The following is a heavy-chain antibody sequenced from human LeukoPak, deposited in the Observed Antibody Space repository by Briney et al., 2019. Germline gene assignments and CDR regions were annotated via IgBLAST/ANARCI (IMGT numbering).Heavy chain of an antibody. CDR1: GFTFSNAW. CDR2: ISGGGAST. CDR3: AKEYGYTYGEFDY. J-gene: IGHJ4*02. V-gene: IGHV3-23*01. D-gene: IGHD5-18*01. Sequence: GGSLRLSCAASGFTFSNAWMSWVRQAPGRGLEWVSSISGGGASTYYADSVKGRFTISRDKSKNTLYLQMNNLRVEDTAVYYCAKEYGYTYGEFDYWGQGTLVTVSS.